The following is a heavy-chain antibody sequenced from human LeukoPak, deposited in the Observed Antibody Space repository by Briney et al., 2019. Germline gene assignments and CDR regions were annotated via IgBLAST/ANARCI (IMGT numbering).Heavy chain of an antibody. Sequence: GGSLRLSCAASGFTFSSYAMSWVRQAPGKGLEWVSAISGSGGSTYYADSVKGRFTISRDNSKNTPYLQMNSLRAEDTAVYYCARTWGVIATFDYWGQGTLVTVSS. CDR1: GFTFSSYA. CDR2: ISGSGGST. V-gene: IGHV3-23*01. J-gene: IGHJ4*02. D-gene: IGHD3-16*02. CDR3: ARTWGVIATFDY.